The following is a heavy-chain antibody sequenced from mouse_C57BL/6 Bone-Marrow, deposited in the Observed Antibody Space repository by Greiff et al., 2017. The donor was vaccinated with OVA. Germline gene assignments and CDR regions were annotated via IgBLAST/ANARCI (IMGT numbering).Heavy chain of an antibody. V-gene: IGHV1-19*01. CDR3: ARCYDYEFIAY. CDR2: INPYNGGT. Sequence: VQLQQSGPVLVKPGASVKMSCKASGYTFTDYYMNWVKQSHGKSLEWIGVINPYNGGTSYNQKFKGKATLTVDKSSSTAYMELNSLTSEDSAVYYCARCYDYEFIAYWGQGTLVTVSA. CDR1: GYTFTDYY. D-gene: IGHD2-4*01. J-gene: IGHJ3*01.